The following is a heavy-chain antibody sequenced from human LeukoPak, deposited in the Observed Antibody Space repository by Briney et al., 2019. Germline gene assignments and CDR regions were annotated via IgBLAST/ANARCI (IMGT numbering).Heavy chain of an antibody. CDR2: IDGDGSTE. CDR1: GFTLSSYW. D-gene: IGHD3-3*01. Sequence: PGGSLRLSCVASGFTLSSYWMSWVRQAPGKGQEWVANIDGDGSTEAYVDSLKGRFTISRDNAKNSLYLQMNNLRVEDTAVYYCARGGAAFAESVYWGQGTLVTVSS. CDR3: ARGGAAFAESVY. J-gene: IGHJ4*02. V-gene: IGHV3-7*01.